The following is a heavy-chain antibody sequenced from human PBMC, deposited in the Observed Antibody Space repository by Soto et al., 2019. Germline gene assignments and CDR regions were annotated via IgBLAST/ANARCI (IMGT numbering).Heavy chain of an antibody. CDR2: ISGREGGT. CDR3: ARDPLYCSGSFCAASYNWFDP. Sequence: QVHLVQSGAEVKKPGASVKVSCKASGYAFADFALHWVRQAPGQRPEWMGWISGREGGTKYAQKFQGRVTFASDTSANTAYMELSGLTSADTAVYFCARDPLYCSGSFCAASYNWFDPWGQGTLVTVSS. J-gene: IGHJ5*02. CDR1: GYAFADFA. V-gene: IGHV1-3*01. D-gene: IGHD2-15*01.